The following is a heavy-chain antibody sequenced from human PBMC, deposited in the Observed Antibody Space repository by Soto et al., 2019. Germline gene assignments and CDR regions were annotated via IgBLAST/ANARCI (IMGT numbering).Heavy chain of an antibody. J-gene: IGHJ4*02. CDR3: ARGGYRVIDDTLIVYYSPFDS. D-gene: IGHD3-9*01. V-gene: IGHV3-7*03. Sequence: SLRLSCAASGFTFSSYWMSWVRHAPGKGLEWVANIKQDGSEKYCVDSVKGRFTISRDNARNALYVQIDSLRAEDTAVYYCARGGYRVIDDTLIVYYSPFDSWGQGALVTL. CDR1: GFTFSSYW. CDR2: IKQDGSEK.